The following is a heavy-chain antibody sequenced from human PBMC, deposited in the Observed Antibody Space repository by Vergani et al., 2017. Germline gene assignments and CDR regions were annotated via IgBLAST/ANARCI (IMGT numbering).Heavy chain of an antibody. J-gene: IGHJ4*02. CDR3: AKVDVVVPAAQRYLDY. CDR1: GGSLSGYY. CDR2: INHSGRT. V-gene: IGHV4-34*01. Sequence: QVQLQQWGAGLLKPSETLSLTCAVFGGSLSGYYWSWIRQPPGKGLEWIGEINHSGRTKYNPTLKSRVTISVDTSKGQFSLRLNSVTAADTAVYFCAKVDVVVPAAQRYLDYWGEGTLLTVSS. D-gene: IGHD2-2*01.